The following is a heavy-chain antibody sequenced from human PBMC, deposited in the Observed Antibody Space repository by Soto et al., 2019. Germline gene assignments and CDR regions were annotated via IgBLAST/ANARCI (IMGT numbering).Heavy chain of an antibody. CDR1: GFTFSSYA. CDR2: ISSGGSDT. Sequence: EVQLLESGGGLVQPGGSLRLSCAASGFTFSSYAMTWVRQAPGKGLEWVSTISSGGSDTYYADSVKGRFSISRDNSKNTLFLQMRSLRAEDTAVYYCAKVGVMSLHYYGLDVWGQGTTVIVSS. J-gene: IGHJ6*02. CDR3: AKVGVMSLHYYGLDV. V-gene: IGHV3-23*01. D-gene: IGHD3-16*01.